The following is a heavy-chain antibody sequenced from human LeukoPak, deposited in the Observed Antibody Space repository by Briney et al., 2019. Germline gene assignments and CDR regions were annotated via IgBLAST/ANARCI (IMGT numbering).Heavy chain of an antibody. CDR1: GFTFSSYW. V-gene: IGHV3-74*01. CDR2: ISGDGSTT. Sequence: GGSLRLSCAASGFTFSSYWMHWVRQTPGKGLVWVSRISGDGSTTSFADSVKGRFTISRDNAKNTVFLQMNSLRAEDTAVYYCARKAVAGTFAFDIWGQGTMVTVSS. J-gene: IGHJ3*02. D-gene: IGHD6-19*01. CDR3: ARKAVAGTFAFDI.